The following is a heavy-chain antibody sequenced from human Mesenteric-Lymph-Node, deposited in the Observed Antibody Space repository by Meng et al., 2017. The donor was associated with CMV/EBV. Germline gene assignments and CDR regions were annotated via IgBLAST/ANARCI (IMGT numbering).Heavy chain of an antibody. CDR1: GYSISSGYY. CDR2: LYSSGST. D-gene: IGHD2-21*01. Sequence: SETLSLTCTVSGYSISSGYYWSWIRQPPGKGLEWIGYLYSSGSTNSNPSLKSRVTISVDTSKNQFSLKLRSVTAADTAVYYCARDGGCNSADCCYYAMDVWGQGTTVTVSS. V-gene: IGHV4-61*01. J-gene: IGHJ6*02. CDR3: ARDGGCNSADCCYYAMDV.